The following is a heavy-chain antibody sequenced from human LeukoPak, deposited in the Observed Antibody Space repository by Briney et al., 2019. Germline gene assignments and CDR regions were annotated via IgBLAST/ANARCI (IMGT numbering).Heavy chain of an antibody. CDR3: ARGIVVLSGAAPFDS. CDR1: GGSISSYY. V-gene: IGHV4-59*12. CDR2: IYYSGST. J-gene: IGHJ4*02. D-gene: IGHD3-22*01. Sequence: KPSETLSLTCTVSGGSISSYYWSWIRQPPGKGLEWIGYIYYSGSTNYNPSLKSRVTISVDTSKNQFSLRLSSVTAADTALYYCARGIVVLSGAAPFDSWGQGALVTVSS.